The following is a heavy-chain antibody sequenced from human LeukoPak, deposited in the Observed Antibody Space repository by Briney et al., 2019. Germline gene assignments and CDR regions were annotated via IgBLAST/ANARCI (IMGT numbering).Heavy chain of an antibody. D-gene: IGHD2-2*01. CDR1: GGSFSGYY. V-gene: IGHV4-34*01. Sequence: SETLSLTCAVYGGSFSGYYWSWIRQPPGKGLEWIGEINHSGNTGYNPSLKSRVTISVDTSKSQFSLRLTSVTAADTAVYYCARTVVPAAPGAFDIWGQGTMVTVSS. CDR2: INHSGNT. CDR3: ARTVVPAAPGAFDI. J-gene: IGHJ3*02.